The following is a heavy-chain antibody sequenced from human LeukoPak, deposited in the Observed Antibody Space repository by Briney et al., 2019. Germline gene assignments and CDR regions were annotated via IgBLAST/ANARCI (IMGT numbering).Heavy chain of an antibody. CDR2: VDHSGAI. V-gene: IGHV4-39*07. Sequence: SETLSLTCTVSGGSISSGDYYWSWIRQPPGKGLEWIGEVDHSGAINYNPSLKSRVTISVDASKNHFSLKLTSVTAADAAMFYCTRGPMRGWFDPWGQGTLVTVSS. CDR3: TRGPMRGWFDP. J-gene: IGHJ5*02. CDR1: GGSISSGDYY.